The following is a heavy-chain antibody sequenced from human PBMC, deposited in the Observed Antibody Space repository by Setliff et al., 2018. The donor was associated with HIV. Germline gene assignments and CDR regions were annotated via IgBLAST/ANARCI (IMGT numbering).Heavy chain of an antibody. V-gene: IGHV4-34*01. CDR3: ARHRGMPGTTWYNHYMDV. CDR1: GGSFSGYY. Sequence: SETLSLTCTVYGGSFSGYYWSWIRQPPGKGLEWIGEINDNGSTNYNPSLKSRVTISVDTSKNQFSLKLSSVTAADTAVYYCARHRGMPGTTWYNHYMDVWGTGATVTVSS. CDR2: INDNGST. J-gene: IGHJ6*03. D-gene: IGHD1-7*01.